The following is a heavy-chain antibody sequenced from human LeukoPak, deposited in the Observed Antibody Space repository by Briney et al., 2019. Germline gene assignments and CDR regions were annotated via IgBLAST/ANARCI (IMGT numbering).Heavy chain of an antibody. V-gene: IGHV1-2*02. CDR2: INPNSGGT. D-gene: IGHD1-26*01. CDR1: GYTFTSYY. J-gene: IGHJ4*02. CDR3: ARELVGAEFDY. Sequence: GASVKVSCKASGYTFTSYYMHWVRQAPGQGLEWMGWINPNSGGTNYAQKFQGRVTMTRDTSISTAYVEFLRLRFDDTAVYYCARELVGAEFDYWGQGTLVTVSS.